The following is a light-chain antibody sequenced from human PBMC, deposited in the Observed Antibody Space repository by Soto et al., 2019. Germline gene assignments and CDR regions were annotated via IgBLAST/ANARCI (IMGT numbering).Light chain of an antibody. V-gene: IGLV2-14*01. CDR3: SSYTSSSTPCV. J-gene: IGLJ1*01. Sequence: QYALTQPASVSGSPGQSITISCTGTSSDVGGYNYVSLYQQHPGKAPKLMIYEVSNRPSGVSNRFSGSKSGNTASLTISGLQAEDEADYYCSSYTSSSTPCVFGTGTKLTVL. CDR1: SSDVGGYNY. CDR2: EVS.